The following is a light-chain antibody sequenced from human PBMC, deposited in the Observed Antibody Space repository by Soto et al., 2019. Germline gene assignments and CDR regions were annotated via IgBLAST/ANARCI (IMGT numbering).Light chain of an antibody. V-gene: IGKV3-15*01. CDR1: QIVNNN. Sequence: ETLMTQSPATLSVSPGERATLSCRASQIVNNNLAWYQQKLGQAPRVLTYGASTRGTGIPARFSGSGSGTDFTLKISRLEPEDFAIYQCPQYNQWTGTFSQGNKVDIK. J-gene: IGKJ1*01. CDR2: GAS. CDR3: PQYNQWTGT.